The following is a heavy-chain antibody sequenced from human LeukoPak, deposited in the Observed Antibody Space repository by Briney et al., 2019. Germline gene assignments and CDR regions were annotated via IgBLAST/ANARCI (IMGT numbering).Heavy chain of an antibody. D-gene: IGHD6-19*01. V-gene: IGHV3-20*04. CDR2: INWNGGST. CDR3: AREQWLAQKDY. Sequence: GRSLRLSCAASGFTFDDYGMSWVRQAPGRGLEWVSGINWNGGSTGYADSVKGRFTISRDNAKNSLSLQMNSLRARDTALYYCAREQWLAQKDYWGQGTLVTVSP. J-gene: IGHJ4*02. CDR1: GFTFDDYG.